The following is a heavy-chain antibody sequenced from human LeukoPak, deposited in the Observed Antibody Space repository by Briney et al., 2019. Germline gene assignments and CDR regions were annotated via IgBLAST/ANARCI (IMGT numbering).Heavy chain of an antibody. Sequence: PGGSLTLSCAASGFTFSNHAMSWVRQAPGKGLEWVSYNSGSGGSTNYADSVKGRFTISRDNSKNTLYLQMNSLRAEDTAVYYCAKVIGYGSGSYFGFDYWGQGTLVTVSS. CDR1: GFTFSNHA. CDR3: AKVIGYGSGSYFGFDY. D-gene: IGHD3-10*01. CDR2: NSGSGGST. J-gene: IGHJ4*02. V-gene: IGHV3-23*01.